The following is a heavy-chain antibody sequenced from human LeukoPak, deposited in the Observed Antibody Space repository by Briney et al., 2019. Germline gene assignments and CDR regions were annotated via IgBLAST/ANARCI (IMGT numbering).Heavy chain of an antibody. CDR2: ISGYNGNT. V-gene: IGHV1-18*01. CDR3: ARGGIQLWLHYFDY. CDR1: GYTFTTYN. J-gene: IGHJ4*02. D-gene: IGHD5-18*01. Sequence: ASVKVSCKASGYTFTTYNINWVRQAPGQGLEWMGWISGYNGNTNYAQKLQGRVTMTTDTSTSTAYMELRSLKSDDTAVYYCARGGIQLWLHYFDYWGQGTLVTVSS.